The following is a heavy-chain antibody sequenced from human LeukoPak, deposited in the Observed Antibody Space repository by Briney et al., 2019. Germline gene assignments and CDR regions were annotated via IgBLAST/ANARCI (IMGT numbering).Heavy chain of an antibody. D-gene: IGHD3-10*01. CDR2: MRSDGTTK. CDR1: GFTLRTYG. Sequence: PGGSLRLSCAAYGFTLRTYGIHWVRQAPGKGLEWVSFMRSDGTTKYNADSVKGRFTLFRDGSKSMLYMQLNNLRIEDTAVYYCAKDRVEHGFGEIDYWGQGTLVMVSS. V-gene: IGHV3-30*02. J-gene: IGHJ4*02. CDR3: AKDRVEHGFGEIDY.